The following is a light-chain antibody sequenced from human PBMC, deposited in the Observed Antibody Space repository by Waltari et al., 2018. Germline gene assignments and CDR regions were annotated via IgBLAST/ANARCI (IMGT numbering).Light chain of an antibody. Sequence: SYVLAQPPSLSVAPGQTAKITCGDDNIGSLSVHWYQQKPGRAPVLVLYDSTDRPSGIPDRFSGSDARNAATRTINRVEAGDEADYFCQVWDPTSSHWVFGGGTKLSVL. V-gene: IGLV3-21*02. J-gene: IGLJ3*02. CDR1: NIGSLS. CDR3: QVWDPTSSHWV. CDR2: DST.